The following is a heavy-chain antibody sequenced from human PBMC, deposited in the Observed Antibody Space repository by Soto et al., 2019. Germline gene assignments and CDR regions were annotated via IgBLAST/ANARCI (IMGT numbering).Heavy chain of an antibody. V-gene: IGHV3-7*01. CDR2: IRHDGSEQ. Sequence: HPGGSLRLSCVASGFPLSSYWMSWVRQAPGKGLEWVATIRHDGSEQFYVDSVRGRFTVSRDNTKNSLSLQMDNLRDEDTAVYYCATIFGVPRVFWGQGVLVTVSS. D-gene: IGHD3-3*01. J-gene: IGHJ4*02. CDR1: GFPLSSYW. CDR3: ATIFGVPRVF.